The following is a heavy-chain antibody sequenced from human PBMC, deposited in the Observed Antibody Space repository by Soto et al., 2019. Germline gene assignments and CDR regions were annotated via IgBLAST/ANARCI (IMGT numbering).Heavy chain of an antibody. CDR3: ARRSADDYVWGSNRFYYGMDV. J-gene: IGHJ6*02. Sequence: PGESLKISCRGSGYSFASYWIVWVRQMPGKGLEWMGIIYPGDSDTRYSPSFKGQVTISADKSISTAYLQWRRLQASDNAMYFCARRSADDYVWGSNRFYYGMDVWGQGTTVTVSS. CDR2: IYPGDSDT. D-gene: IGHD3-16*02. V-gene: IGHV5-51*01. CDR1: GYSFASYW.